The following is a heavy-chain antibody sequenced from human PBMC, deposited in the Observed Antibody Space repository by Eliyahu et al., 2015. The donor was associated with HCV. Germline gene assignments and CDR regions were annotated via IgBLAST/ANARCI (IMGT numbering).Heavy chain of an antibody. V-gene: IGHV3-23*01. Sequence: EVQLLESGGGLVQPGGSLRLSCAGSGFTFNRYAMXWVRQAPGKGLQWVSYISGNGGGTYYADSVKGRFTISRDNSKNTLYLQMNSLRAEDTATYYCTCSPDRSYWGQGTLVTVSS. CDR3: TCSPDRSY. CDR2: ISGNGGGT. D-gene: IGHD3-10*02. CDR1: GFTFNRYA. J-gene: IGHJ4*02.